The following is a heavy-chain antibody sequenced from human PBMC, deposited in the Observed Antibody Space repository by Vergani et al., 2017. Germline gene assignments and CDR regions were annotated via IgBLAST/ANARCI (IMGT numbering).Heavy chain of an antibody. CDR1: GGSISSGDYY. D-gene: IGHD3-10*01. V-gene: IGHV4-30-4*08. CDR2: IYYSGST. J-gene: IGHJ6*02. CDR3: ARVGVVRGVSYYYYYYGMDV. Sequence: QVQLQESGPGLVKPSQTLSLTCTVSGGSISSGDYYWSWIRQPPGKGLEWIVYIYYSGSTYYNPSLKSRVTISADTSKNQFSLKLSSVTAADTAVYYCARVGVVRGVSYYYYYYGMDVWGQGTTVTVSS.